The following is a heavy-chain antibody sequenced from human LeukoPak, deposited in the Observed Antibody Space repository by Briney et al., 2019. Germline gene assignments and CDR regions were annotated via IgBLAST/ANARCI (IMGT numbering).Heavy chain of an antibody. CDR1: GYSISSGYY. CDR2: IYHSGST. D-gene: IGHD6-19*01. V-gene: IGHV4-38-2*01. CDR3: ARGRSGWNFDY. J-gene: IGHJ4*02. Sequence: SETLSLTCAVSGYSISSGYYWGWIRQTPGKGLEWIGSIYHSGSTSYNSSLKSRVTISVDTSKNQFSLKLSSVTAADTAVYYCARGRSGWNFDYWGQGTLVTVS.